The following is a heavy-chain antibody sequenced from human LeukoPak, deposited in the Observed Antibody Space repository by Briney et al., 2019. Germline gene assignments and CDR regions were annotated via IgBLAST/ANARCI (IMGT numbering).Heavy chain of an antibody. CDR1: GFTFSSYA. CDR2: ISNVGGST. CDR3: ARASRTWIQLLTFDY. Sequence: GGSLRLSCAASGFTFSSYAMTWVRQAPGEGLEWVSGISNVGGSTYYADSVKGRFTISRDNSKNTLYLQMNSLRAEDTAVYYCARASRTWIQLLTFDYWGQGTLVTVSS. V-gene: IGHV3-23*01. D-gene: IGHD5-18*01. J-gene: IGHJ4*02.